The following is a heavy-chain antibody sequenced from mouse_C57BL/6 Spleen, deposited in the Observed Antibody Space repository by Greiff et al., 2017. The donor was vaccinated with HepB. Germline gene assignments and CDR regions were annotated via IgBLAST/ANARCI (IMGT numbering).Heavy chain of an antibody. V-gene: IGHV3-6*01. CDR1: GYSITSGYY. D-gene: IGHD1-1*01. J-gene: IGHJ4*01. CDR2: ISYDGSN. CDR3: ARVITTVVGDYYAMDY. Sequence: EVQLVESGPGLVKPSQSLSLTCSVTGYSITSGYYWNWIRQFPGNKLEWMGYISYDGSNNYNPSLKNRISITRDTSKNQFFLKLNSVTTEDTATYYCARVITTVVGDYYAMDYWGQGTSVTVSS.